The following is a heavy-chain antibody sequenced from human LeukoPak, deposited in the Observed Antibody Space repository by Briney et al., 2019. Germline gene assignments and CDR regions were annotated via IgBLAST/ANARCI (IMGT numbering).Heavy chain of an antibody. Sequence: SETLSLTCTVSGGSISSYYWSWIRQPPGKGLEWIGYIYNSGSTNYNPSLKSRVTISVDTSKNQFSLKLSSVTAADTAVYYCARARSSGWLKPFMDVWGKGTTVTISS. CDR1: GGSISSYY. V-gene: IGHV4-59*01. D-gene: IGHD6-19*01. CDR3: ARARSSGWLKPFMDV. CDR2: IYNSGST. J-gene: IGHJ6*03.